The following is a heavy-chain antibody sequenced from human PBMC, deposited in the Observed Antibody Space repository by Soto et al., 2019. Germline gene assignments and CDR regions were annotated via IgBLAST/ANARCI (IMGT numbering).Heavy chain of an antibody. Sequence: GGSLRLSCAASGFTFSDYYMSWIRQAPGKGLEWVSYISSSGSTIYYADSVKGRFTISRDNAKNSLYLQMNSLRAEDTAVYYCARDPVQEVTTHDYWGQGTLVTVSS. CDR3: ARDPVQEVTTHDY. V-gene: IGHV3-11*01. D-gene: IGHD4-17*01. CDR1: GFTFSDYY. CDR2: ISSSGSTI. J-gene: IGHJ4*02.